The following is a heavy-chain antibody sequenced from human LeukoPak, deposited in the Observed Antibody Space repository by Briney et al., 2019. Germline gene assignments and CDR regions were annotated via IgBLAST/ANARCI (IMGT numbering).Heavy chain of an antibody. D-gene: IGHD1-1*01. CDR1: GYTFNGYY. CDR2: INPNSGGT. J-gene: IGHJ5*02. Sequence: ASVKVSCKASGYTFNGYYMHWVRQAPAQGLEWMGRINPNSGGTNYAQKFQGRATMTRDTSISTAYMELSRLRSDDTSVYYCARDGWTTYNWFDPWGQGTLVTVSS. CDR3: ARDGWTTYNWFDP. V-gene: IGHV1-2*06.